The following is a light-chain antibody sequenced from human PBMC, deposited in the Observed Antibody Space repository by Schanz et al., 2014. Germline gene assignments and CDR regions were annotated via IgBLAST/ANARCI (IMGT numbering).Light chain of an antibody. J-gene: IGKJ4*01. CDR3: QKYNSAPLT. Sequence: VVVTQSPGTLSVFPGERATLSCRASYSVRTNLAWYQQKPGQPPRLLIFDASTRASGVPLRFSGSGSGTEFTLTISSLQPEDVATYYCQKYNSAPLTFGGGTKVEIK. CDR2: DAS. CDR1: YSVRTN. V-gene: IGKV3-15*01.